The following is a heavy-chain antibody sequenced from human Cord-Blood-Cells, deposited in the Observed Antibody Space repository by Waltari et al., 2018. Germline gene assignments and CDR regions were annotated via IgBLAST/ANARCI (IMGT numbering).Heavy chain of an antibody. V-gene: IGHV4-4*07. CDR2: IYTSGSH. CDR1: GGSISSYS. CDR3: GRDVSEDYYFDY. Sequence: QVQLQESGPGLVKPSETLSLTCTVTGGSISSYSWSWIRQPAGKGLEWIGRIYTSGSHNYTPSLRSRVPLSGDTSTHQLSVKLSSVPAADSAVSYCGRDVSEDYYFDYWGQGTLVTVSS. D-gene: IGHD2-15*01. J-gene: IGHJ4*02.